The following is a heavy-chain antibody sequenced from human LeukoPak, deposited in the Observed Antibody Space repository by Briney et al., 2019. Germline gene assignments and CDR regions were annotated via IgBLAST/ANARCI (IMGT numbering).Heavy chain of an antibody. J-gene: IGHJ4*02. CDR2: IYSGGST. V-gene: IGHV3-66*01. CDR1: GFTVSSNY. Sequence: GGSLRLSCAASGFTVSSNYMSWVRQAPGKGLEWVSVIYSGGSTYYADSVKGRFTISRHNSVNTLFLQMSSLRAEDTAVYYCAKTFGGDYFGSWGQGTLVTVSS. CDR3: AKTFGGDYFGS. D-gene: IGHD2/OR15-2a*01.